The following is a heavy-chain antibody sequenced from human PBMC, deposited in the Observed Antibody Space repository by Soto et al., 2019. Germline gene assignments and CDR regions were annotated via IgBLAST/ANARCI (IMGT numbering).Heavy chain of an antibody. J-gene: IGHJ4*02. CDR3: KRAVVASSPPGADY. Sequence: ELQLLGSGGGLVRRGGSLRLSCAGSGFTLSSYPMSWVRQAPGKGPEWVAAIKAAGGDTYYADSVKGRFTISRDNFNDILYLQMNSLTVEDTAMYYCKRAVVASSPPGADYWGQGTLVTVSS. V-gene: IGHV3-23*01. D-gene: IGHD2-15*01. CDR1: GFTLSSYP. CDR2: IKAAGGDT.